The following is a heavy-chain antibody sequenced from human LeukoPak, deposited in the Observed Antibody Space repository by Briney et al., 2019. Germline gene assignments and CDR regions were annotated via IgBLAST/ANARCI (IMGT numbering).Heavy chain of an antibody. CDR2: IYPRDSDT. CDR1: GYSFASYW. CDR3: ARSHSSALTWFDP. Sequence: GKSLKISCKGSGYSFASYWIAWVRQLPGKGLEWMGIIYPRDSDTKYNPSFQGQVSISADKSISTAYLQWSSLQASDTAIYFCARSHSSALTWFDPWGQGTLVTVSS. J-gene: IGHJ5*02. V-gene: IGHV5-51*01.